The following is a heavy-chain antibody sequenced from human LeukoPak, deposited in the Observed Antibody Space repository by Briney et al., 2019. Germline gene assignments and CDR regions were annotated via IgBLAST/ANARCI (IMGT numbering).Heavy chain of an antibody. D-gene: IGHD3-10*01. CDR1: GFTLRTYE. CDR2: ISSSGSTI. Sequence: GGSLRLSCAASGFTLRTYEMNWVRQAPGKGLEWVSYISSSGSTIYYADSVKGRFTISRDNAKNSLYLQMKSLRDEDTAVYYCARYGSGTSYITNYFDYWGQGTLVTVSS. CDR3: ARYGSGTSYITNYFDY. J-gene: IGHJ4*02. V-gene: IGHV3-48*03.